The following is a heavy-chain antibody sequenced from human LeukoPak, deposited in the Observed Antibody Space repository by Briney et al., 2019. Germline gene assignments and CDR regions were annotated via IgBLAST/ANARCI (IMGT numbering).Heavy chain of an antibody. CDR3: ARGHPRVLRPRWFDP. V-gene: IGHV4-34*01. CDR1: GGSFSGYY. J-gene: IGHJ5*02. CDR2: INHSGST. D-gene: IGHD4/OR15-4a*01. Sequence: SETLSLTCAVYGGSFSGYYWSWIRQPPGKGLEWIGEINHSGSTNYNPSLKSRVTISVDTSKNQFSLKLSSVTAADTAVYYCARGHPRVLRPRWFDPWGQGTLVTVSS.